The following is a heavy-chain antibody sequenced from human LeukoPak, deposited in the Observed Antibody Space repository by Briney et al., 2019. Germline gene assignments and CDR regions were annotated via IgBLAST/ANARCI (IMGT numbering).Heavy chain of an antibody. J-gene: IGHJ4*02. CDR1: GFTFSSYS. Sequence: GGSLRLSCAASGFTFSSYSMNWVRQAPGKGLEWVSSISSSSSYIYYADSVRGRFTISRDNAKSSLYLQMNSLRAEDTAVYYCARDLRDIVVVVAALDYWGQGTLVTVSS. V-gene: IGHV3-21*01. D-gene: IGHD2-15*01. CDR3: ARDLRDIVVVVAALDY. CDR2: ISSSSSYI.